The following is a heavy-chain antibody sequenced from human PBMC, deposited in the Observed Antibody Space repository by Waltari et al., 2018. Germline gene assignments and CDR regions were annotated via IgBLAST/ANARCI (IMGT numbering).Heavy chain of an antibody. CDR2: IRSDGSNI. D-gene: IGHD6-13*01. CDR3: ATYSASRGFNY. Sequence: QVQLVESGGGVVQPGESLRLSCAASGFTFSTSGLHWVRQAPGKGLAWVAYIRSDGSNINYADSVKGRFTISRDNSKNTLYLQMNSLRAEDTAVYYCATYSASRGFNYWGQGTLVTVSS. CDR1: GFTFSTSG. J-gene: IGHJ4*02. V-gene: IGHV3-30*02.